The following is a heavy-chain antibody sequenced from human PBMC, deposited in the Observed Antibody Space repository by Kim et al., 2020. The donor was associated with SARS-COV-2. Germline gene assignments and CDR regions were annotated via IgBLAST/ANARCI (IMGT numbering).Heavy chain of an antibody. Sequence: GGSLRLSCAASGFTFGDYSFIWVRQAPGKGLEWVSSISSSSRYISYADSVQGRFTVSRDKAKKSLYLQMNNLRPEDTAVYFCARVILPRFRLFDYNFYGMDVWGQGPTVTV. J-gene: IGHJ6*02. D-gene: IGHD2-15*01. CDR1: GFTFGDYS. CDR3: ARVILPRFRLFDYNFYGMDV. V-gene: IGHV3-21*01. CDR2: ISSSSRYI.